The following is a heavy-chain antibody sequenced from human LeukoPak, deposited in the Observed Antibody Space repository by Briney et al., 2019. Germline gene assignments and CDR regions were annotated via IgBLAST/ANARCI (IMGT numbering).Heavy chain of an antibody. D-gene: IGHD3-10*01. V-gene: IGHV1-8*01. CDR3: AKDKSPMVRGGFDY. Sequence: ASVKVSCKASGYTFTSYDTNWVRQATGQGLEWMGWMNPNSGNTGYAQKFQGRVTMTRNTSISTAYMELSSLRSEDTAVYYCAKDKSPMVRGGFDYWGQGTLVTVSS. CDR2: MNPNSGNT. J-gene: IGHJ4*02. CDR1: GYTFTSYD.